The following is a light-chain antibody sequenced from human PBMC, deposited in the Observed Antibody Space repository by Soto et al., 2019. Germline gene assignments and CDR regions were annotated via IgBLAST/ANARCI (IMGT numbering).Light chain of an antibody. CDR2: FSS. J-gene: IGKJ1*01. V-gene: IGKV1-39*01. Sequence: DIQITQSPSSLSASVGDTVAITCRASGSIDYCLNLYQQKPGKAPKLLVYFSSTLQSGVPSRFSGSGSGTDFTLTIGGLQPEDFVTYYCQQSHRTPRTFGQGTKVDIK. CDR1: GSIDYC. CDR3: QQSHRTPRT.